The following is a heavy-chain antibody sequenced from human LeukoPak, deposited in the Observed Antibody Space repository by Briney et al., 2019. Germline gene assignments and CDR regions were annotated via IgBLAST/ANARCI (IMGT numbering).Heavy chain of an antibody. CDR3: AKDREYYDSSGYYSALVY. Sequence: PGGSLRLSCAASGFTFSDAWMTWVRQAPGKGLEWVSAISGSGGSTYYADSVKGRFTISRDNSKNTLYLQMNSLRAEDTAVYYCAKDREYYDSSGYYSALVYWGQGTLVTVSS. D-gene: IGHD3-22*01. V-gene: IGHV3-23*01. J-gene: IGHJ4*02. CDR2: ISGSGGST. CDR1: GFTFSDA.